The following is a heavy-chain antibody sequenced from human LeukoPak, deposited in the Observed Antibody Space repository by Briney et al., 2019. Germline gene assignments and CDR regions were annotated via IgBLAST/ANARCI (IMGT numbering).Heavy chain of an antibody. Sequence: GGSLRLSCAASGFTFSSYSMNWVRQAPGKGLEWVSYISSSSSTIYYADSVKGRFTISRDNAKNSPYLQMNSLRAEDTAVYYCARVWEYYYDSTGYLDYWGQGTLVTVSS. D-gene: IGHD3-22*01. CDR1: GFTFSSYS. CDR2: ISSSSSTI. J-gene: IGHJ4*02. V-gene: IGHV3-48*01. CDR3: ARVWEYYYDSTGYLDY.